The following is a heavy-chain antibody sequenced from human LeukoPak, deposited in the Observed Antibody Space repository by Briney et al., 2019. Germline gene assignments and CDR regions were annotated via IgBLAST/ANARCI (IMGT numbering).Heavy chain of an antibody. J-gene: IGHJ4*02. CDR2: IFYSGST. D-gene: IGHD2-21*02. CDR3: ARYYYDGDCSHFDY. Sequence: SETLSLTCTVSGGSISGYYWSWIRQPPGKGLEWIGYIFYSGSTNSNPSLRSRVTISVDTSKNQFSLKLRSVTAADTALYYCARYYYDGDCSHFDYWGQGTLVTVSS. V-gene: IGHV4-59*08. CDR1: GGSISGYY.